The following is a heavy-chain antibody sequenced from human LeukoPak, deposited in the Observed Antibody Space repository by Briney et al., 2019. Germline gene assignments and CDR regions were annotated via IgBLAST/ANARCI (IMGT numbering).Heavy chain of an antibody. D-gene: IGHD1-26*01. J-gene: IGHJ4*02. CDR2: IYTSGST. CDR1: GGSVSSGNYH. CDR3: TRGGELMNY. V-gene: IGHV4-61*02. Sequence: SETLSLTCTVSGGSVSSGNYHWTWIRQPAGKGLEWIGRIYTSGSTNYNPSLKSRVTISIDASKNQFSLRLSSVTAADTAVYYCTRGGELMNYWGQGTLVTVSS.